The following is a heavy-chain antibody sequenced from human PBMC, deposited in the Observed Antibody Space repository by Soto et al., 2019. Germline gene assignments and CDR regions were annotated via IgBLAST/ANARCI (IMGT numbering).Heavy chain of an antibody. D-gene: IGHD3-3*01. CDR1: GYTFTSYD. Sequence: EASVKVSCKASGYTFTSYDMKWVRQATGQGLEWMGWMNPNSGNTGYAQKFQGRVTMTRNTSISTAYMELSSLRSEDTAVYYCAIALRITIFGVVIPPLDYWGQGTLVTVSS. CDR3: AIALRITIFGVVIPPLDY. CDR2: MNPNSGNT. J-gene: IGHJ4*02. V-gene: IGHV1-8*01.